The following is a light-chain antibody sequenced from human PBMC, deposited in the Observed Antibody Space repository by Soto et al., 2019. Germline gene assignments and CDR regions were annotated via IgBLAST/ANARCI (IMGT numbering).Light chain of an antibody. CDR2: DVS. V-gene: IGLV2-11*01. CDR3: CSYAGSYTFYV. J-gene: IGLJ1*01. CDR1: SSDFESYNL. Sequence: QSVLTQPASVSGSPGQSITISCTGTSSDFESYNLVSWYQQHPGKAPKVMIYDVSKRPSGVPDRFSGSKSGNTASLTLSGLQAEDETDYYCCSYAGSYTFYVFGTGTKVTV.